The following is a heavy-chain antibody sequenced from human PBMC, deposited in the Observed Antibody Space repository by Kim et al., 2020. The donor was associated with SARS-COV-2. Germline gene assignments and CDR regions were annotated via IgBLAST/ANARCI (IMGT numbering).Heavy chain of an antibody. J-gene: IGHJ6*02. CDR1: GFTFSSYG. Sequence: GGSLRLSCAASGFTFSSYGMHWVRQAPGKGLEWVVVIWYDGSNKYYADSVKGRFTISRDNSKNTLYLQMNSLRAEDTAVYYCAKDPTRAYRVVITPHYYGMDVWGQGTTVTVSS. CDR3: AKDPTRAYRVVITPHYYGMDV. D-gene: IGHD3-22*01. V-gene: IGHV3-33*06. CDR2: IWYDGSNK.